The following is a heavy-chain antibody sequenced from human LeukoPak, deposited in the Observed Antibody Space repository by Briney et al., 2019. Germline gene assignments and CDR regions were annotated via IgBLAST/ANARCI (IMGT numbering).Heavy chain of an antibody. D-gene: IGHD3-3*01. CDR3: ARGSDFWSGYSFDN. CDR1: GGSISTYY. J-gene: IGHJ4*02. Sequence: PSETLSLTCTVSGGSISTYYWSWIRQAPGKGLEWIGYVYYSGSTEYDPSLKSRVTISVDTSKNQFSLKVNSVTAADTAVYYCARGSDFWSGYSFDNWGQGTLVTVSS. CDR2: VYYSGST. V-gene: IGHV4-59*01.